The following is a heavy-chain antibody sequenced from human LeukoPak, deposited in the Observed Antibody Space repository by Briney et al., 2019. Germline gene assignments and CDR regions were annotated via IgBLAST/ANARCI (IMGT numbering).Heavy chain of an antibody. CDR2: IYHSGST. CDR3: ARADIVLPGD. J-gene: IGHJ4*02. D-gene: IGHD2-8*01. Sequence: PSETLSLTCAVSGGSISSSNWWSWVRQPPGKGLEWIGEIYHSGSTNYNPSLKSRVTISVDTSKNQFSLKLSSVTAADTAVYYCARADIVLPGDWGQGTLVTVSS. V-gene: IGHV4-4*02. CDR1: GGSISSSNW.